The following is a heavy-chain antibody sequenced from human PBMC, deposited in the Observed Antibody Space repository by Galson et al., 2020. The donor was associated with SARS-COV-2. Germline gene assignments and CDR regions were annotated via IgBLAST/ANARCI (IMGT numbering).Heavy chain of an antibody. V-gene: IGHV1-2*02. Sequence: VSVKVSCKASGYTFTGFYMHWVRQAPGQGLEWMGWINPNSGGTNYAQKFQGRVTMTRDTSISTAYMELSRLRSDDTAVYYCARDLSSSWYNWFDPWGQGTLVTVSS. D-gene: IGHD6-13*01. CDR2: INPNSGGT. CDR1: GYTFTGFY. J-gene: IGHJ5*02. CDR3: ARDLSSSWYNWFDP.